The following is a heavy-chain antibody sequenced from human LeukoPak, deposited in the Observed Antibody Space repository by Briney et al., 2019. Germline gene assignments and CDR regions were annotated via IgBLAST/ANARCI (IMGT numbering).Heavy chain of an antibody. D-gene: IGHD3-10*01. CDR2: IKTKTEGGTT. Sequence: PGGSLRLSCGASEFXFSNAWVSWVRQAPGKGLEWVGRIKTKTEGGTTDYAAPVKGRFTVSRDDSKNTLYLQMNSLRTEDTAVYYCAAEAMVRGVFDSWGQGTLVTVSS. J-gene: IGHJ4*02. CDR1: EFXFSNAW. V-gene: IGHV3-15*01. CDR3: AAEAMVRGVFDS.